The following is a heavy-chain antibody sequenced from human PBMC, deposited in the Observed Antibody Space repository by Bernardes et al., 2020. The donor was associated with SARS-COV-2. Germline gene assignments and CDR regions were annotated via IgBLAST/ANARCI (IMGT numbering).Heavy chain of an antibody. Sequence: GGSLRLSCGASGFTFSTYGMHWVRQAPGKGLEWVAVISYDGSNKYYADSVKGRFTISRDNSQNTLYLQMNSLRAEDTAVYYCAKDRNKSSGYYGFFDYWGQGTLVTVSS. J-gene: IGHJ4*02. D-gene: IGHD3-22*01. CDR1: GFTFSTYG. CDR2: ISYDGSNK. V-gene: IGHV3-30*18. CDR3: AKDRNKSSGYYGFFDY.